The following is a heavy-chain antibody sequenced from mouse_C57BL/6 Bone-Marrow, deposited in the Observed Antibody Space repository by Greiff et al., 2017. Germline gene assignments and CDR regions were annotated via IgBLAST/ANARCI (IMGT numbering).Heavy chain of an antibody. V-gene: IGHV5-9-1*02. J-gene: IGHJ2*01. D-gene: IGHD1-1*01. CDR1: GFTFSSYA. CDR2: ISSGGDYI. Sequence: EVHLVESGEGLVKPGGSLKLSCAASGFTFSSYAMSWVRQTPEKRLAWVAYISSGGDYIYYADTVKGRFTISRDNARNTLYLQMSSLKSEDTAMYYCTRGRLRYYFDYWGQGTTLTVSS. CDR3: TRGRLRYYFDY.